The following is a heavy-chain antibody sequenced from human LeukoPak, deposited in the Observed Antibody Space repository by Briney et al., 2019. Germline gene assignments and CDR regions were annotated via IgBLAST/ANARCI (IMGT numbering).Heavy chain of an antibody. CDR2: IYYSGST. D-gene: IGHD1-26*01. Sequence: SETLSLTCTVSGGSISSYYWSWIRQPPGKGLEWIGYIYYSGSTNYNPSLKSRVTISVDTSKNQFSLKLSSVTAADTAAYYCARFNGSQRWALDYWGQGTLVTVSS. CDR3: ARFNGSQRWALDY. CDR1: GGSISSYY. V-gene: IGHV4-59*01. J-gene: IGHJ4*02.